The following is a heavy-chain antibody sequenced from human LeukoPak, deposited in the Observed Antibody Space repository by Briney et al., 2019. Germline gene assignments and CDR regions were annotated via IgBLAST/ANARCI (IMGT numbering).Heavy chain of an antibody. V-gene: IGHV3-23*01. CDR2: ISGSGGST. CDR1: GFTFSSYE. J-gene: IGHJ4*02. CDR3: ANSLTPAELLYDY. Sequence: PGGSLRLSCAASGFTFSSYEMSWVRQAPGKGLEWVSAISGSGGSTYYADSVKGRFTISRDNSKSTLYLQMNSLRAEDTAVYYCANSLTPAELLYDYWGQGTLVTVSS. D-gene: IGHD3-10*01.